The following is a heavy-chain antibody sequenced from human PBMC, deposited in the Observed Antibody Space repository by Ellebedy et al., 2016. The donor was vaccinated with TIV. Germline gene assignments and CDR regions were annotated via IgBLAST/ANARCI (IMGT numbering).Heavy chain of an antibody. CDR3: AKSLHYSRSSFFDF. Sequence: SETLSLTXAVYGGSFSGYYWSWIRQPPGKGLEWIGEINHGGSTNYSPSLKSRVTISVDTSKNQFSLKLSSVTAADTAVYYCAKSLHYSRSSFFDFWGQGTLVTVSS. J-gene: IGHJ4*02. D-gene: IGHD6-6*01. V-gene: IGHV4-34*01. CDR2: INHGGST. CDR1: GGSFSGYY.